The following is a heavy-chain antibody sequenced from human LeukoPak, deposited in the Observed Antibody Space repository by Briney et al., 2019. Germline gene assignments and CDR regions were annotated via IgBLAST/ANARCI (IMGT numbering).Heavy chain of an antibody. CDR3: ARGGAWNRPAAGTVGY. J-gene: IGHJ4*02. V-gene: IGHV1-46*01. D-gene: IGHD6-13*01. CDR2: INPSGGST. Sequence: ASVKVSCKASGYTFTSYYMHWVRQAPGQGLEWMGRINPSGGSTSYAQKFQGRVTMTRDTSTSTVYMELSSLRSEDTAVYYCARGGAWNRPAAGTVGYWGQGTLVTVSS. CDR1: GYTFTSYY.